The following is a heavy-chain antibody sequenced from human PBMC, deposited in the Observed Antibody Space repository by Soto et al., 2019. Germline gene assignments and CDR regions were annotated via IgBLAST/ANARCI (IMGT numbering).Heavy chain of an antibody. CDR2: IKFDGSAK. J-gene: IGHJ4*02. V-gene: IGHV3-7*03. Sequence: GGSLRLSCAASGFTFSDYWMSWVRQAPGKGPEWVANIKFDGSAKQYVDSVRGRFTISRDNSKNSLFLQMNSLAAADTAVYYCVKDGGYCSSSSCYAPRNHYFDSWGQGTRVTVS. D-gene: IGHD2-2*01. CDR3: VKDGGYCSSSSCYAPRNHYFDS. CDR1: GFTFSDYW.